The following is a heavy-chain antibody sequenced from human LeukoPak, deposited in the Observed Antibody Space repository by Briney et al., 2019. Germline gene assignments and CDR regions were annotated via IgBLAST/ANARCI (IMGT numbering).Heavy chain of an antibody. J-gene: IGHJ4*02. CDR1: GGSISTYY. CDR2: IYYSGST. D-gene: IGHD5-24*01. CDR3: AREMGTAFDY. V-gene: IGHV4-59*01. Sequence: SETLSLTCTVSGGSISTYYWSWIRQPPGKGLEWIGYIYYSGSTDYNPSLKSRVSISVDTSKNQFSLKLNSVSAADTAVYYCAREMGTAFDYWGQGSLVTVST.